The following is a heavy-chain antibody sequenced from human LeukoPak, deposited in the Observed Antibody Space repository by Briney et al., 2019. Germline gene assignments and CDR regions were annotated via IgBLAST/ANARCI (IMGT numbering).Heavy chain of an antibody. CDR2: IYQSGSNSENT. Sequence: PSETLSPTCTVSGASIRRHYWSWIRQSAGKGLEWMGRIYQSGSNSENTNYNPSLESRVTVAADTSNNQFSLTLSSVTAADTAVYYCARASLSIGGYSSFDYWGQGILVTVSS. CDR3: ARASLSIGGYSSFDY. CDR1: GASIRRHY. D-gene: IGHD2-15*01. V-gene: IGHV4-4*07. J-gene: IGHJ4*02.